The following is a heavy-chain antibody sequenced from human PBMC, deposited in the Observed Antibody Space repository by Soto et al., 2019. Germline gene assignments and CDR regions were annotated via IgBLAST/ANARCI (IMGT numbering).Heavy chain of an antibody. V-gene: IGHV4-59*01. J-gene: IGHJ5*02. CDR3: ARDHGRYSYGYWFDP. Sequence: SETLSLTCTLSGGSTKFYYWSWIRQSPGKGLEWIGYVYHSGTTNYNPSLKSRVTISIETSKNQFSLELNSITAADAAVYYCARDHGRYSYGYWFDPWGQGTLVTVSS. D-gene: IGHD5-18*01. CDR1: GGSTKFYY. CDR2: VYHSGTT.